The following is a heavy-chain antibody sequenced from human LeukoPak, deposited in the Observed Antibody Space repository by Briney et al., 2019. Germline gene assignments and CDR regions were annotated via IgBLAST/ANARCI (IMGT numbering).Heavy chain of an antibody. Sequence: SQTLSLTCTVSGGSISSGSYYWRWIRQPAGKGLERIGRIYTSGSTNYNPSLKSRITISVDTSKNQFSLKLSSVTAADTAVYYCARVSQDGYNYQYSFDYWGQGTLVTVSS. CDR1: GGSISSGSYY. CDR2: IYTSGST. D-gene: IGHD5-24*01. CDR3: ARVSQDGYNYQYSFDY. J-gene: IGHJ4*02. V-gene: IGHV4-61*02.